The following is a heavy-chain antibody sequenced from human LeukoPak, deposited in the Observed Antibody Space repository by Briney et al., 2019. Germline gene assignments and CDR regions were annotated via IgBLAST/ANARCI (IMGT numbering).Heavy chain of an antibody. CDR2: IYYSGST. CDR1: GGSFSGYY. Sequence: SETLSLTCAVYGGSFSGYYWSWIRQPPGKGLEWIGYIYYSGSTNYNPSLKSRVTISVDTSKNQFSLKLSSVTAADTAVYYCARRLYMRDYYDSSGYYVFDYWGQGTLVTVSS. V-gene: IGHV4-59*08. D-gene: IGHD3-22*01. J-gene: IGHJ4*02. CDR3: ARRLYMRDYYDSSGYYVFDY.